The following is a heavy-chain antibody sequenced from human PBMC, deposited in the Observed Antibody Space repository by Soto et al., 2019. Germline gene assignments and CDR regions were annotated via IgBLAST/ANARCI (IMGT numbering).Heavy chain of an antibody. J-gene: IGHJ3*02. CDR2: ISAYNGNT. V-gene: IGHV1-18*01. CDR1: GYTFTSYG. CDR3: ARDIGPYSNYVGAFDI. Sequence: QVPLVQSGAEVKKPGASVKVSCQASGYTFTSYGISWVRQVPGQGLEWMGWISAYNGNTNYAQKLQGRVTMTTDTSTSTAYMELRSLRSDDTAVYYCARDIGPYSNYVGAFDIWGQGTMVTVSS. D-gene: IGHD4-4*01.